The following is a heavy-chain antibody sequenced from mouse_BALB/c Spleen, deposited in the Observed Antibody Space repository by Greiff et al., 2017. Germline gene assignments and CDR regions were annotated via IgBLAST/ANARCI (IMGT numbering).Heavy chain of an antibody. CDR3: ADGGRYDGAMDY. CDR1: GFTFSSYA. J-gene: IGHJ4*01. CDR2: ISSGGSYT. V-gene: IGHV5-9-3*01. D-gene: IGHD2-14*01. Sequence: EVQGVESGGGLVKPGGSLKLSCAASGFTFSSYAMSWVRQTPEKRLEWVATISSGGSYTYYPDSVKGRFTISRDNAKNTLYLQMSSLRSEDTAMYYCADGGRYDGAMDYWGQGTSVTVSS.